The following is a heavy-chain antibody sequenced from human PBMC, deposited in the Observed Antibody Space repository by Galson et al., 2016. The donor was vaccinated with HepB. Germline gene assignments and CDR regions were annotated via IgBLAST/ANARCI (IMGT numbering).Heavy chain of an antibody. CDR3: AKEGLYYDTSGRSARYWYFDV. CDR1: GFTLRNYA. CDR2: SSASGGRT. D-gene: IGHD3-22*01. V-gene: IGHV3-23*01. Sequence: SLRLSCAASGFTLRNYAMGWVRQAPGKGLEWVAGSSASGGRTYYADSVKGRFTISRDNSENTLYVEMNSLRAEDKAVYYCAKEGLYYDTSGRSARYWYFDVWGRGTPVSVSS. J-gene: IGHJ2*01.